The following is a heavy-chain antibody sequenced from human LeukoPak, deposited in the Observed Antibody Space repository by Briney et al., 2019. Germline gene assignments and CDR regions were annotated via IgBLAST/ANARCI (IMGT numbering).Heavy chain of an antibody. D-gene: IGHD6-13*01. CDR3: ATGSPAADY. Sequence: SETLSLTCAVSGYSISSGYSWGWIRQPPGKGLEWIGSIYHSGSTYYNPSLKSRVTISVDTSKNQFSLKLSSVTAADTAVYYCATGSPAADYWGQGTLVTVSS. V-gene: IGHV4-38-2*01. J-gene: IGHJ4*02. CDR2: IYHSGST. CDR1: GYSISSGYS.